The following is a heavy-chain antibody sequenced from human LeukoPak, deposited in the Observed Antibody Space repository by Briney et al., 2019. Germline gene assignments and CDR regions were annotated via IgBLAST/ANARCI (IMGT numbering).Heavy chain of an antibody. V-gene: IGHV3-48*03. Sequence: PGGSLRLSCAASGFTFSTYEMNWVRQAPGKGLEWVSYISSSGRTIYFADSVKGRFTISRDNAKNSLYLQMNSLRAEDTAVYYCARDLDLSDAFDIWGQGTMVTVSS. CDR2: ISSSGRTI. CDR3: ARDLDLSDAFDI. J-gene: IGHJ3*02. CDR1: GFTFSTYE.